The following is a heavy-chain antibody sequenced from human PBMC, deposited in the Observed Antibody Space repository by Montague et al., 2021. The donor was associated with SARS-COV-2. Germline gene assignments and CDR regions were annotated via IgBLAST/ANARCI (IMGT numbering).Heavy chain of an antibody. CDR1: GGSFSPYY. CDR2: VSITGGT. D-gene: IGHD2-15*01. Sequence: SETLSLTCSVSGGSFSPYYWTWIRQTPGKGPEGIGIVSITGGTNNNPSLQSRVSMFVDSSKSQFSLELSSVTAADTAIYYCARFRIWNHLYGMDVWGQGTTVIVSS. J-gene: IGHJ6*02. CDR3: ARFRIWNHLYGMDV. V-gene: IGHV4-4*07.